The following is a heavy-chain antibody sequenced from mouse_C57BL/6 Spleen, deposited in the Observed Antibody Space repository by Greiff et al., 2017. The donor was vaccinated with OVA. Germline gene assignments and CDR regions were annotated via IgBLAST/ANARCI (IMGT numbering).Heavy chain of an antibody. J-gene: IGHJ4*01. Sequence: QVQLQQPGTELVKPGASVKLSCKASGYTFTSYWMHWVKQRPGQGLEWIGNINPSNGGTNYNEKFKSKAKLTVDKSSSTAYMQLSSLTSEDSAVYYCARWAGTWHYAMDYWGQGTSVTVSS. CDR3: ARWAGTWHYAMDY. D-gene: IGHD4-1*01. CDR2: INPSNGGT. CDR1: GYTFTSYW. V-gene: IGHV1-53*01.